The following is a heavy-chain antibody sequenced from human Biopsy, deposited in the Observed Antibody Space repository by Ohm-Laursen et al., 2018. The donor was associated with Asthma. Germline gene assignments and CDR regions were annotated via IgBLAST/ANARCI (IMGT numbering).Heavy chain of an antibody. CDR3: AKDRDYDILTGPPGFDY. Sequence: SLRLSCAASGFTFDDYAVHWVRQAPGKGLEWVSGISWNSGSIGYADSVKGRFTISRDNAKNSLYLQMNSLRAEDTAVYYCAKDRDYDILTGPPGFDYWGQGTLATVSS. CDR1: GFTFDDYA. V-gene: IGHV3-9*01. J-gene: IGHJ4*02. D-gene: IGHD3-9*01. CDR2: ISWNSGSI.